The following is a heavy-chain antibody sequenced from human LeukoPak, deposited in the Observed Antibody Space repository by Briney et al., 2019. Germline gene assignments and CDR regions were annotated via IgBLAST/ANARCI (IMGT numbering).Heavy chain of an antibody. CDR1: GGSISSSNYY. CDR3: ARGDYGDYDWFDP. J-gene: IGHJ5*02. D-gene: IGHD4-17*01. V-gene: IGHV4-39*07. Sequence: SETLSLTCTVSGGSISSSNYYWGWIRQPPGKGLEWIGSIYNSGSTHYNPSLKSRVTISVDTSKNQFSLRLSSVTAADTAVYYCARGDYGDYDWFDPWGQGTLVTVSS. CDR2: IYNSGST.